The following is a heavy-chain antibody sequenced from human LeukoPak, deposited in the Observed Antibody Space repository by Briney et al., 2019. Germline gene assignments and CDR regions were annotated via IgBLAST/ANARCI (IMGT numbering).Heavy chain of an antibody. Sequence: GGSLRLSCAASGFTFSSYSMNWVRQAPGKGLEWVSSISSGSSYIYYADSVKGRFTISRDNAKNSLYLQMNSLRAEDTAVYYCATERAIILFGAFDIWGQGTMVTVSS. CDR2: ISSGSSYI. CDR1: GFTFSSYS. V-gene: IGHV3-21*01. J-gene: IGHJ3*02. CDR3: ATERAIILFGAFDI. D-gene: IGHD3-3*01.